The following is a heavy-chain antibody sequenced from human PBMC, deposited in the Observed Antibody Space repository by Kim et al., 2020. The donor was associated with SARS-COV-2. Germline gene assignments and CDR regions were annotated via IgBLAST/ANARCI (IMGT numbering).Heavy chain of an antibody. Sequence: SETLSLTCTVSGGSISSGDYYWSWIRQPPGKGLEWIGYIYYSGSTYYNPSLKSRVTISVDTSKNQFSLKLSSVTAADTAVYYCARGKDFWSGYYTPRSWFDPWGQGTLVTVSS. V-gene: IGHV4-30-4*01. CDR2: IYYSGST. CDR3: ARGKDFWSGYYTPRSWFDP. J-gene: IGHJ5*02. CDR1: GGSISSGDYY. D-gene: IGHD3-3*01.